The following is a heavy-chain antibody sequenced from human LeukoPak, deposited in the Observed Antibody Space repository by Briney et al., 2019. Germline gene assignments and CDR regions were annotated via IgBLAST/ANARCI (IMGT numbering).Heavy chain of an antibody. Sequence: GASVKVSCKASGYTFNSYGISWVRQAPGQGLEWMGWISAYTGNTNYAQKLQGRVTMTTDTSTSTAYMELRSLRSDDTAVYYCARAARYYYDSSGYYYHWGQGTLVTVSS. D-gene: IGHD3-22*01. J-gene: IGHJ4*02. CDR2: ISAYTGNT. V-gene: IGHV1-18*01. CDR1: GYTFNSYG. CDR3: ARAARYYYDSSGYYYH.